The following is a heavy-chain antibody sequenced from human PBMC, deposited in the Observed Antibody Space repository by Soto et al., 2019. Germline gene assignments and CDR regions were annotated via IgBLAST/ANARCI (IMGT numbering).Heavy chain of an antibody. CDR2: INPSGESA. CDR1: GYTFTNYF. Sequence: ASVKVSCKTFGYTFTNYFMHWVRQAPGQGLEWLGMINPSGESAAYAQKFQGRVTMTRDTSTSTVYMELSSLTSEDTAVYYCAIVVVTATFYGMDVWGQGTTVTVS. V-gene: IGHV1-46*03. D-gene: IGHD2-21*02. J-gene: IGHJ6*02. CDR3: AIVVVTATFYGMDV.